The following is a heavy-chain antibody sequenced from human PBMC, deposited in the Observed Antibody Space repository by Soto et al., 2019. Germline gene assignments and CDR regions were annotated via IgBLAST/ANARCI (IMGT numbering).Heavy chain of an antibody. CDR3: ARPQRITIFGVVTKGGGWFDP. CDR1: GGSISSSSYY. D-gene: IGHD3-3*01. CDR2: IYYSGST. J-gene: IGHJ5*02. V-gene: IGHV4-39*01. Sequence: QLQLQESGPGLVKPSETLSLTCTVSGGSISSSSYYWGWIRQPPGKGLEWIGSIYYSGSTYYNPSLKSRVTISVDTSKNQFSLKLSSVTAADTAVYYCARPQRITIFGVVTKGGGWFDPWGQGTLVTVSS.